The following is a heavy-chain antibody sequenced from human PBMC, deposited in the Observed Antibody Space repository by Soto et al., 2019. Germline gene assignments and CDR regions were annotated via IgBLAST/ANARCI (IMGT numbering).Heavy chain of an antibody. J-gene: IGHJ5*02. CDR3: ARAQIDYYGSGSYYRPSAWFDP. CDR1: GGTFSSYA. V-gene: IGHV1-69*13. Sequence: ASVKVSCKASGGTFSSYAISWVRQAPGQGLEWMGRIIPIFGTANYAQKFQGRVTITADESTSTAYMELSSLRSEDTAVYYCARAQIDYYGSGSYYRPSAWFDPWGQGTLVTVSS. CDR2: IIPIFGTA. D-gene: IGHD3-10*01.